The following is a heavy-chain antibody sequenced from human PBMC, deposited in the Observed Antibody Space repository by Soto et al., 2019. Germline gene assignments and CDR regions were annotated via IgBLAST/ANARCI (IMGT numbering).Heavy chain of an antibody. J-gene: IGHJ4*02. Sequence: RLSCAASGFTFSNAWMSWVRQAPGKGLEWVGRIKSKTDGGTTDYAAPVKGRFTISRDDSKNTLYLQMNSLKTEDTAVYYCTTQSDSYYYGSGSYYNVDYWGQGTLVTVSS. V-gene: IGHV3-15*01. CDR2: IKSKTDGGTT. CDR3: TTQSDSYYYGSGSYYNVDY. D-gene: IGHD3-10*01. CDR1: GFTFSNAW.